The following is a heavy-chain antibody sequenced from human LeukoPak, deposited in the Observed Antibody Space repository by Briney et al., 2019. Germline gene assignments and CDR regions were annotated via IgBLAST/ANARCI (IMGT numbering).Heavy chain of an antibody. CDR2: ISAYNGNR. J-gene: IGHJ4*02. CDR3: ARGVQVTTGGLFDY. V-gene: IGHV1-18*01. Sequence: ASVKVSGKASGYTYTSYGISWVRQAPGQGLEWMGWISAYNGNRNFAQKFQGRVTITADKSTSTAYMELSRLRSEDTAVYYCARGVQVTTGGLFDYWGQGTLVTVSS. CDR1: GYTYTSYG. D-gene: IGHD4-17*01.